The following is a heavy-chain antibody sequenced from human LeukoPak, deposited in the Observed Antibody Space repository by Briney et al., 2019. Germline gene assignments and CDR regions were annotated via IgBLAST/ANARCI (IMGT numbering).Heavy chain of an antibody. CDR2: ISAYNGNT. V-gene: IGHV1-18*01. J-gene: IGHJ3*02. Sequence: GASVKVSCKASGYTFTSYVISWVRQAPGQGLEWMGWISAYNGNTNYAQKLQGRVTMTTDTSTSTAYMELRSLRSDDTAVYYCARDDPRNYYDSSGYAFDIWGQGTMVTVSS. CDR1: GYTFTSYV. CDR3: ARDDPRNYYDSSGYAFDI. D-gene: IGHD3-22*01.